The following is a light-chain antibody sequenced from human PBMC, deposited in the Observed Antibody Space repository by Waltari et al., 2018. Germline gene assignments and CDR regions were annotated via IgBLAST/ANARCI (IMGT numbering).Light chain of an antibody. CDR3: QQSFSHPRT. CDR2: AAS. V-gene: IGKV1-39*01. J-gene: IGKJ4*01. Sequence: DIEMTQSPSSLSASVGDRVTVTCRSSETIMDYLNWYQQKPGEAPTLLIFAASSLPSGVPSRFSGSGSGTDFTLTISSLQPEDFATYYCQQSFSHPRTFGRGTTVEI. CDR1: ETIMDY.